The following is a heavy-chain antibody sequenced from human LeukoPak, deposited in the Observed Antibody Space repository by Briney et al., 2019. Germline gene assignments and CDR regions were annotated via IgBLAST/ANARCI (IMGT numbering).Heavy chain of an antibody. CDR1: GFSISGGYY. J-gene: IGHJ4*02. Sequence: SETLSLTCTVSGFSISGGYYWGWVRQPAGRGLEWIGRIYKNGDTGSTNYNPSLKSRVTMSVDTSKNQFSLKLTSVTAADTAVYYRAVVSRYFDFWGQGILVTVSS. V-gene: IGHV4-4*07. D-gene: IGHD2-8*02. CDR3: AVVSRYFDF. CDR2: IYKNGDTGST.